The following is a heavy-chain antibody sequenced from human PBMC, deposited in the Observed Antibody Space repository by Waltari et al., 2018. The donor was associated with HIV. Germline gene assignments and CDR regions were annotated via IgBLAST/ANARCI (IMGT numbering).Heavy chain of an antibody. D-gene: IGHD5-12*01. V-gene: IGHV3-23*01. J-gene: IGHJ4*02. CDR1: GFTFSTYG. CDR3: VTSGDSGHRREY. Sequence: EVQLLESGGGLVQSGGSLRLSCVASGFTFSTYGMSWVRQTPRKGLEWVSAISDGGDGTFYADSVKGRFTISRDNSKNTLYLQMSSVSAEDTAVYYCVTSGDSGHRREYWGQGTLVTVSS. CDR2: ISDGGDGT.